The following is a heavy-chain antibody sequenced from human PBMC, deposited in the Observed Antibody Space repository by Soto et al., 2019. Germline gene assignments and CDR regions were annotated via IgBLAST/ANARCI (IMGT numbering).Heavy chain of an antibody. V-gene: IGHV3-33*01. CDR3: AREEELRYGMDV. CDR1: GFTFSSYG. D-gene: IGHD1-7*01. Sequence: QVQLVESGGGVVQPGRSLRLSCAASGFTFSSYGMHWVRQAPGKGLEWVAVIWYDGSNKYYADSVKGRFTISRDNSKNTLYLQMNSLRAEDTAVYYCAREEELRYGMDVWGQGTTVTVSS. CDR2: IWYDGSNK. J-gene: IGHJ6*02.